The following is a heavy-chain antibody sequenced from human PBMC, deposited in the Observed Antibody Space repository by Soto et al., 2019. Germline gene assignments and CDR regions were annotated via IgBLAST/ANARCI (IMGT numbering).Heavy chain of an antibody. CDR2: VYFSGST. CDR3: ARARSWRFDP. V-gene: IGHV4-31*03. Sequence: SETLSLTCNVSGGSISSGGHYWGWIRQHPGKGLGWIGYVYFSGSTYYNPSLKSRLSISVDTSTSTAYMELRSLRSDDTAVYYCARARSWRFDPWGQGTLVTVSS. CDR1: GGSISSGGHY. J-gene: IGHJ5*02.